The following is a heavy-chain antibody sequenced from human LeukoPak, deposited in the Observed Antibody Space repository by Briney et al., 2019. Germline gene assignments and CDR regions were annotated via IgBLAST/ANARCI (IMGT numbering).Heavy chain of an antibody. CDR3: ASEMATIVNQFDY. CDR2: ISHYNGNT. V-gene: IGHV1-18*01. Sequence: ASVKVSCKASGYTFTSYGISWVRQAPGQGLEWMGWISHYNGNTNYAQKLQGRVTMTTNTYTTTAYMELRIPRSDDTKVYCCASEMATIVNQFDYWGQGTLVTVSS. J-gene: IGHJ4*02. D-gene: IGHD5-24*01. CDR1: GYTFTSYG.